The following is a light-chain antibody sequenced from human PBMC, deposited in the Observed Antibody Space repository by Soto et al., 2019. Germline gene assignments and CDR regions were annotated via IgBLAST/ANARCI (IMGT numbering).Light chain of an antibody. Sequence: AIQMTHPPSSLSASVGDRVTITCRASQGIRNDLGWYQQKPGKAPKLLIYAASSLQSGVPSRFSGSGSGTDFTLTISSLQPEDFATYYCLQDYNYPYTLGQGTKLEIK. V-gene: IGKV1-6*01. CDR2: AAS. J-gene: IGKJ2*01. CDR1: QGIRND. CDR3: LQDYNYPYT.